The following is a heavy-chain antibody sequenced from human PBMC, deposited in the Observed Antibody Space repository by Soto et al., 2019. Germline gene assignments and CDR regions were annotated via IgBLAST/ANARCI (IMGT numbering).Heavy chain of an antibody. CDR1: GYTFTSYA. CDR2: INAGNGNT. CDR3: ARDPSYYGMDV. J-gene: IGHJ6*02. Sequence: QVKLVQSGAEEKKPGASVKVSCKASGYTFTSYAMHWVRQAPGQRLEWMGWINAGNGNTKYSQKFQGRVTITRDTSASTDYMELSSLSSEDTAVYYCARDPSYYGMDVWGQGTTVTVSS. V-gene: IGHV1-3*05.